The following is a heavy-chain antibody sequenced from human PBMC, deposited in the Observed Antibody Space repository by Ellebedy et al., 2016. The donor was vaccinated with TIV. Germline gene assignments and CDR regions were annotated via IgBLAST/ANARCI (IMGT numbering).Heavy chain of an antibody. D-gene: IGHD3-10*01. J-gene: IGHJ3*02. Sequence: MPSETLSLTCTVSGGSISSYYWSWIRQPPGKGLEWIGYIYYSGSTNYNPSLKSRVTISVDTSKNQFSLKLSSVTAADTAVYYCARLGGFRANGAFDIWGQGTMVTVSS. CDR2: IYYSGST. CDR1: GGSISSYY. CDR3: ARLGGFRANGAFDI. V-gene: IGHV4-59*01.